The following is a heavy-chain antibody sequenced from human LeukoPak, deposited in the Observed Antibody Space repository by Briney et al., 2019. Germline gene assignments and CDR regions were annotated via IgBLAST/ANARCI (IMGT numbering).Heavy chain of an antibody. J-gene: IGHJ3*02. D-gene: IGHD3-10*01. CDR2: IKQDGSEK. CDR3: ARDTTYYGSGRYYPDAFDI. CDR1: GFTFSSYW. V-gene: IGHV3-7*03. Sequence: AGGSLRLSCAASGFTFSSYWMSWVRQAPGKGLEWVANIKQDGSEKYYVDSVKGRFTISRDNAKNSLYLQMNSLRAEDTAVYYCARDTTYYGSGRYYPDAFDIWGQGTMVTVSS.